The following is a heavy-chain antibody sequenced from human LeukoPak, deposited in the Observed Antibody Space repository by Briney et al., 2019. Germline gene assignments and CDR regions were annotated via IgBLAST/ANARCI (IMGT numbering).Heavy chain of an antibody. CDR3: ARGYSSSWYKGYYFDY. CDR2: ISGSGGTT. V-gene: IGHV3-23*01. CDR1: GFTFSSYA. D-gene: IGHD6-13*01. Sequence: GGSLRLSCVASGFTFSSYAMSWVRQAPGKGLEWVSVISGSGGTTYYADAVKGRFTISRDNSKNTLYLQMNSLRAEDTAVYYCARGYSSSWYKGYYFDYWGQGTLVTVSS. J-gene: IGHJ4*02.